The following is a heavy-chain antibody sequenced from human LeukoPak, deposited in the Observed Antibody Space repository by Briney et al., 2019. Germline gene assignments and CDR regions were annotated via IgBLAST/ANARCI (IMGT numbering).Heavy chain of an antibody. D-gene: IGHD2-2*01. CDR1: GFTFSSYA. CDR3: AKDHKRFVVVIPTAVAQSLDY. J-gene: IGHJ4*02. CDR2: ISGSGGRT. Sequence: GGSLRLSCAASGFTFSSYAMSWVRQAPGKGLEWVSAISGSGGRTYYADSVKGRFTISRDNSKNTLFLQMNSLRAEDTAVYYCAKDHKRFVVVIPTAVAQSLDYWGQGALVTVSS. V-gene: IGHV3-23*01.